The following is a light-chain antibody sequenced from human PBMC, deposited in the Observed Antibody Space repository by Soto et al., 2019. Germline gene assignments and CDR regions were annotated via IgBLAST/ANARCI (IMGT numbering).Light chain of an antibody. J-gene: IGKJ1*01. Sequence: EIVMTQSPATLSVSPGDRVTLSCRASQSVSSNLAWYQQKPGQPPRLFIYGATSRATGVPARFSGSRSGTEFTLTLSSLQSEDVAVYYCQHYSNWPPWTFGQGTKVEIK. V-gene: IGKV3-15*01. CDR3: QHYSNWPPWT. CDR2: GAT. CDR1: QSVSSN.